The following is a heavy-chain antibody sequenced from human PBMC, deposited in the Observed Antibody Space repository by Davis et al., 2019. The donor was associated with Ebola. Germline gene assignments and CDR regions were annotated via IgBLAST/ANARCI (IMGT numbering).Heavy chain of an antibody. Sequence: GESLKISCTDSVITFSSYAMTWVRQAPGKGLEWVSAISGSGGSTYYADSVKGRFTISRDNSKNTLYLQMNSLRAEDTAVYYCAKITGRILRYYYYGMDVWGKGTTVTVSS. V-gene: IGHV3-23*01. CDR3: AKITGRILRYYYYGMDV. J-gene: IGHJ6*04. D-gene: IGHD1-20*01. CDR2: ISGSGGST. CDR1: VITFSSYA.